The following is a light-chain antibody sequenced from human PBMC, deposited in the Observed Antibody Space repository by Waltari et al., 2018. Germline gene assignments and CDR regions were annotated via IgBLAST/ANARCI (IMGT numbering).Light chain of an antibody. J-gene: IGLJ2*01. CDR3: AAWDDSLNGVI. CDR1: SSNIGSNT. Sequence: QSVLTQPPSASGTPGQRVSMSCSGSSSNIGSNTVNWYQQLPGPAPKLLICRNNQRPSGVPDRFPGSKPGTSASLAISGLLSEDEADYYCAAWDDSLNGVIFGGGTKLTVL. V-gene: IGLV1-44*01. CDR2: RNN.